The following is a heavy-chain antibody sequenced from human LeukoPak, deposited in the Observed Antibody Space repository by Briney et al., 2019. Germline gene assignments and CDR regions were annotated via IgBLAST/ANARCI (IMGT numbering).Heavy chain of an antibody. CDR2: ISSNGRST. CDR3: ARELDGSGSFDY. CDR1: GFTFSSYW. V-gene: IGHV3-64*02. J-gene: IGHJ4*02. Sequence: PGGSLRLSCAASGFTFSSYWMSWVRQAPGKRLEYFSAISSNGRSTYYADSVKGRFTLSRDNSKDTLYLQMGSLRIEDTAVYYCARELDGSGSFDYWGQGTLVTVSS. D-gene: IGHD3-10*01.